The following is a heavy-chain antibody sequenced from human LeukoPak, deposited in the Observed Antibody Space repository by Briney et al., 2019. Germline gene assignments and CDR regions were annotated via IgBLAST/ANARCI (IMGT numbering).Heavy chain of an antibody. J-gene: IGHJ5*02. Sequence: PSETLSLTCTVSGGSIRSSSYYWGWIRQPPGKGLDWIGTIYYTGSTYYNPSLRSRVTISVDTSKNQFSLKLSSVTAADTAVYFCARDRSSSLFDHWGQGTLVTVSS. V-gene: IGHV4-39*07. CDR2: IYYTGST. CDR3: ARDRSSSLFDH. CDR1: GGSIRSSSYY. D-gene: IGHD6-13*01.